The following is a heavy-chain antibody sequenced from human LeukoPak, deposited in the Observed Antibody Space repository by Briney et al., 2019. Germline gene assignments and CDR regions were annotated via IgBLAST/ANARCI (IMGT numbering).Heavy chain of an antibody. V-gene: IGHV3-48*02. CDR3: ARDGGSSWYYFDN. Sequence: GGSLRLSCAASGFTFTHAWMSWVRQAPGKGLEWVSYISSRSNTIYYADSVKGRFTISRDNAKNSLFLQMNSLRDEDTAVYYCARDGGSSWYYFDNWGQGTLVTVSS. CDR2: ISSRSNTI. J-gene: IGHJ4*02. D-gene: IGHD1-26*01. CDR1: GFTFTHAW.